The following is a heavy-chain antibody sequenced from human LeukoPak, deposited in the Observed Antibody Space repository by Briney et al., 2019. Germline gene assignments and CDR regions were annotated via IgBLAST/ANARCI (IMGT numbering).Heavy chain of an antibody. Sequence: ASVNVSCQAPGYSFTDYYMHWVRQAPGQGLAWVGRVSPKGCSTDYAQKFQDRVTMTRDTSINTDYMELSRLRSDDPAGYYCARGGWGSSPYLDYWGQGTLVTVSS. D-gene: IGHD6-6*01. CDR3: ARGGWGSSPYLDY. CDR2: VSPKGCST. V-gene: IGHV1-2*02. J-gene: IGHJ4*02. CDR1: GYSFTDYY.